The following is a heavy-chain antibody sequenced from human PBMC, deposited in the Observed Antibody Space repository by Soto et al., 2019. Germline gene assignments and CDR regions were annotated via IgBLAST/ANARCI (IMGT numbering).Heavy chain of an antibody. D-gene: IGHD6-6*01. J-gene: IGHJ6*02. V-gene: IGHV5-10-1*01. CDR1: GYSFTSYW. CDR2: IDPSDSYT. CDR3: ARHRSGAYSSSSDYYYYGMDV. Sequence: PGESLKISCKGPGYSFTSYWISWVRQMPGKGLEWMGRIDPSDSYTNYSPSFQGHVTISADKSISTAYLQWSSLKASDTAMYYCARHRSGAYSSSSDYYYYGMDVWGQGTTVTVSS.